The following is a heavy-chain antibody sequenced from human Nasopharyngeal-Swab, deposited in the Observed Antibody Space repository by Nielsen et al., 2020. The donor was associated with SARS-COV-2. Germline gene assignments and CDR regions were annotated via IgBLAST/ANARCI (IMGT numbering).Heavy chain of an antibody. J-gene: IGHJ5*02. D-gene: IGHD3-9*01. Sequence: GESLKISCAASGFTFSDYYMSWIRQAPGKGLEWVSYISSSGSTIYYADSVKGRFTISRDNAKNSLYLQMNSLRAEDTAVYYCARDRHGYDILTGYRRANNWFDPWGQGTLATVSS. V-gene: IGHV3-11*04. CDR1: GFTFSDYY. CDR2: ISSSGSTI. CDR3: ARDRHGYDILTGYRRANNWFDP.